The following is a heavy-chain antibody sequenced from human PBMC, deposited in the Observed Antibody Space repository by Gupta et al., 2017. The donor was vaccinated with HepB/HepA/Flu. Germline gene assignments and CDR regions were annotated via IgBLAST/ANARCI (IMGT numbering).Heavy chain of an antibody. V-gene: IGHV3-48*03. J-gene: IGHJ6*01. D-gene: IGHD6-19*01. CDR2: ISSSGSTI. CDR1: GFTFSSYE. Sequence: EVQLVESGGGLVQPGGSLRLSCAASGFTFSSYEMNWIRQAPGKGLEWVSYISSSGSTIYYADSVKGRFTISRDNAKNSLYLQMNSLRAKDTAVYYCARHPKALRSGSNYYYYGMDVWGQGTTVTFSS. CDR3: ARHPKALRSGSNYYYYGMDV.